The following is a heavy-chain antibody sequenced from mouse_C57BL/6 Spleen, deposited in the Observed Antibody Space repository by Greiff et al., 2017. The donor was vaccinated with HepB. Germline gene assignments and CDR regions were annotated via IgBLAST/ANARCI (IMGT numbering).Heavy chain of an antibody. V-gene: IGHV1-82*01. D-gene: IGHD4-1*01. CDR2: IYPGDGDT. Sequence: QVQLQQSGPELVKPGASVKISCKASGYAFSSSWMNWVKQRPGKGLEWIGRIYPGDGDTNYNGKFKGKATLTADKSSSTAYMQLSSLTSEDSAVYYCARRDWDGNYFDYWGQGTTLTVSS. CDR1: GYAFSSSW. CDR3: ARRDWDGNYFDY. J-gene: IGHJ2*01.